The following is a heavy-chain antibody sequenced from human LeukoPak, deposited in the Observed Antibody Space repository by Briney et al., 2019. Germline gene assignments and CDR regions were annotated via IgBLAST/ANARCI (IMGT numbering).Heavy chain of an antibody. CDR1: GFTLSNYA. D-gene: IGHD2-15*01. Sequence: GGSLRLSCAASGFTLSNYAMSWVRQAPGKGLESVSTITGSGGSTYYADSVKGRFTISRDNSKNTLYLQMNSLGAEDTAVFYCAKAMRGSALVFDYWGQGTLVTVSS. CDR2: ITGSGGST. J-gene: IGHJ4*02. V-gene: IGHV3-23*01. CDR3: AKAMRGSALVFDY.